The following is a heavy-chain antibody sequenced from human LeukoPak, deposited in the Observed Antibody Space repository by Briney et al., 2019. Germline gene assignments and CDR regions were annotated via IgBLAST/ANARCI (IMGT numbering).Heavy chain of an antibody. V-gene: IGHV4-59*01. CDR2: IYYSGST. D-gene: IGHD3-3*01. Sequence: SETLSLTCTVSGGSISSYYWSWIRQPPGKGLEWIGYIYYSGSTNYNPSLKSRVTISVDTSKNQFSLKLSSVTAADTAVCYCARDGGLYDAFDIWGQGTMVTVSS. J-gene: IGHJ3*02. CDR3: ARDGGLYDAFDI. CDR1: GGSISSYY.